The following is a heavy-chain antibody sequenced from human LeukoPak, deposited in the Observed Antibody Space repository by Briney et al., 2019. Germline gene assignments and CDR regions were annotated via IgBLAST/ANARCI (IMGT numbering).Heavy chain of an antibody. J-gene: IGHJ4*02. CDR1: GGSLSSYY. CDR3: ARHDFWSVPFDY. V-gene: IGHV4-59*08. CDR2: IYYSGST. Sequence: PSETLSLTCTVSGGSLSSYYWSWIRQPPGKGLEWIGYIYYSGSTNYNPSLKSRVTISVDTSKNQFSLKLSSVTAADTAVYYCARHDFWSVPFDYWGQGTLVTVSS. D-gene: IGHD3-3*01.